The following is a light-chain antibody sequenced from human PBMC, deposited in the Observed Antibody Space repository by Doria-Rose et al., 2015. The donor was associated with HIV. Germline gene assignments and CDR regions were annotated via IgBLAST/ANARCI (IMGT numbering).Light chain of an antibody. CDR2: AAS. CDR1: QDLNTY. CDR3: QQYKSYPIT. J-gene: IGKJ5*01. Sequence: TGRASQDLNTYLAWFQQKPGKAPKSLIYAASSLQSGVPSKFRGSGSETDFTLTITSLQPEDFATYYCQQYKSYPITFGQGTRLEIK. V-gene: IGKV1-16*02.